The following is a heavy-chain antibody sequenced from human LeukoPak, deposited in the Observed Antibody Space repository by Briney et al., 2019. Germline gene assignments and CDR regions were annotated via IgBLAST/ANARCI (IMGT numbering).Heavy chain of an antibody. CDR2: IHRDGRT. D-gene: IGHD3-9*01. CDR1: GVSISTSEW. Sequence: SETLSLTCAVSGVSISTSEWWIWVRQPPGQGLEWIGEIHRDGRTRYNPSLTSRVTMSMDYSKNQFSLNVRFVTAADTAIYYCGKTDIYFNPIDYWGPGSLVIVSS. J-gene: IGHJ4*02. CDR3: GKTDIYFNPIDY. V-gene: IGHV4-4*02.